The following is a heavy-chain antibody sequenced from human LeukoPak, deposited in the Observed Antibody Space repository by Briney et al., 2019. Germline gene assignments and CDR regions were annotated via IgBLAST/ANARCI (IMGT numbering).Heavy chain of an antibody. Sequence: SVNVSCKASGGTFSAYVISSVRQAGGHRVGGLGRMITIFGIGNYAQKFQGRVTITADKSTSTAYMELSSLRSEVTAVYYCARGAASFNWFDPWGQGTLVTASS. D-gene: IGHD2-15*01. V-gene: IGHV1-69*04. J-gene: IGHJ5*02. CDR3: ARGAASFNWFDP. CDR1: GGTFSAYV. CDR2: MITIFGIG.